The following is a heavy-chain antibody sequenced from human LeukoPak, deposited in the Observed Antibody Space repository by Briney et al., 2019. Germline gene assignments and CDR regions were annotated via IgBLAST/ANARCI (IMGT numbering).Heavy chain of an antibody. CDR1: GGTFSSYA. D-gene: IGHD3-10*01. V-gene: IGHV1-8*02. CDR2: MNPNSGNT. Sequence: ASVKVSCKASGGTFSSYAISWVRQATGQGLEWMGWMNPNSGNTGYAQKFQGRVTMTRNTSISTAYMELGSLRSEDTAVYYCAISGSYSGFFDYWGQGTLVTVSS. J-gene: IGHJ4*02. CDR3: AISGSYSGFFDY.